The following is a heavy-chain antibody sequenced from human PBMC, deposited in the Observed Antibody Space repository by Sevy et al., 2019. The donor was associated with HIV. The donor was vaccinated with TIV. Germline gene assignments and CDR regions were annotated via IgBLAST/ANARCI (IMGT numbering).Heavy chain of an antibody. CDR1: GFTFSSYG. CDR3: ASEAVGYCDKKSFDY. D-gene: IGHD3-22*01. CDR2: ISYDGSNK. V-gene: IGHV3-30*03. Sequence: GGSLRLSCAASGFTFSSYGMHWVRQAPGKGLEWVAVISYDGSNKYYADSVKGRFTISRDNSKNTLYLQMNSLRAEDTAVYYCASEAVGYCDKKSFDYWGQGTLVTVSS. J-gene: IGHJ4*02.